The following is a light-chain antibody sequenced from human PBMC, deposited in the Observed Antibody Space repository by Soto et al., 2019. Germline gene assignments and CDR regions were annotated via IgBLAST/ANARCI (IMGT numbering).Light chain of an antibody. V-gene: IGKV3-11*01. CDR1: QTVSSY. Sequence: EIVLTESPATLSWSPGERASLSCRASQTVSSYLAWYQKKPGQAPRLLXYDAANRATGSPARFSRSGSWTDLTLTISSLDTEDFAVYYCQQRSDWPPWTFGQGTKVDI. CDR2: DAA. CDR3: QQRSDWPPWT. J-gene: IGKJ1*01.